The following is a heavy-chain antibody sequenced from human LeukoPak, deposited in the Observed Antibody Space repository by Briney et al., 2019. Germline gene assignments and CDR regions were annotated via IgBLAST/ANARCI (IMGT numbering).Heavy chain of an antibody. CDR2: INPNSGGT. CDR3: ARALLDNNWFDP. D-gene: IGHD1-26*01. CDR1: GYTFTSYG. V-gene: IGHV1-2*02. Sequence: ASVKVSCKASGYTFTSYGISWVRQAPGQGLEWMGWINPNSGGTNYAQKFQGRVTMTRDTSISTAYMELSRLRSDDTAVYYCARALLDNNWFDPWGQGTLVTVSS. J-gene: IGHJ5*02.